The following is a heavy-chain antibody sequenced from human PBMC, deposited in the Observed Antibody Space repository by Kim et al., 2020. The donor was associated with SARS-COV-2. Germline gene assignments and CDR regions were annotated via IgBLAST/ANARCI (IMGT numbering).Heavy chain of an antibody. V-gene: IGHV1-2*02. J-gene: IGHJ4*02. Sequence: ASVKVSCKASGYTFTGYYMHWVRQAPGQGLEWMGWINPNSGGTNYAQKFQGRVTMTRDTSISTAYMELSRLRSDDTAVYYCARVTYSSSWEENFDYWGQGTLVTVSS. CDR2: INPNSGGT. CDR3: ARVTYSSSWEENFDY. CDR1: GYTFTGYY. D-gene: IGHD6-13*01.